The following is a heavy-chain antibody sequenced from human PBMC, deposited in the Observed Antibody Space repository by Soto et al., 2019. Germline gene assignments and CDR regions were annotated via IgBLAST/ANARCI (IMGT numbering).Heavy chain of an antibody. J-gene: IGHJ4*02. CDR1: GFTFSSYW. Sequence: GGSLRLSCAASGFTFSSYWMSWVRQAPGKGLEWVANIKQDGSEKYYVDSVKGRFTISRDNAKNSLYLQMNSLRAEDTAVYYCARDRYTVTTISEDYWGQGTLVTVSS. D-gene: IGHD4-17*01. V-gene: IGHV3-7*05. CDR2: IKQDGSEK. CDR3: ARDRYTVTTISEDY.